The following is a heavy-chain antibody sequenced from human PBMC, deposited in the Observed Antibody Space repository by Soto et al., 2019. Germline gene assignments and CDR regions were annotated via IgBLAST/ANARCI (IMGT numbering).Heavy chain of an antibody. D-gene: IGHD6-6*01. CDR3: ARGPSTSSIGTFDI. J-gene: IGHJ3*02. CDR2: IYRNGYT. Sequence: QVQLQESGPGLVKPSETLSLSCSVSGGSISSFYWNWIRQPAGKGLEWIGRIYRNGYTDYSPSLNSRVTMSVDTSKHQFSLQLSSVTAADTARYYCARGPSTSSIGTFDIWGQGTMVTVSS. V-gene: IGHV4-4*07. CDR1: GGSISSFY.